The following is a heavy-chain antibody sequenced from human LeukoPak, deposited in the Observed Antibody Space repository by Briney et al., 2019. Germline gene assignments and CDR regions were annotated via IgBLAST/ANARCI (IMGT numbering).Heavy chain of an antibody. CDR2: MSYDGINK. V-gene: IGHV3-30-3*01. D-gene: IGHD3-3*01. J-gene: IGHJ3*02. CDR3: ARARSGYWGAFDI. CDR1: GFTFSTYA. Sequence: PGRSLRLSCAASGFTFSTYAMHWVRQAPGKGLEWVAVMSYDGINKYYADSVKGRFTISRDNSKSTLYLQMNSLRAEDTAVYYCARARSGYWGAFDIWGQGTMVTVSS.